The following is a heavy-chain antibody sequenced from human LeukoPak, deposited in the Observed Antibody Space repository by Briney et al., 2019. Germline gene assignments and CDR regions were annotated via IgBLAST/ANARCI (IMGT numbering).Heavy chain of an antibody. CDR2: IYYNGIT. Sequence: SETLSLTCTVSGGSISSGDYYWSWIRQPPGKGLEWIASIYYNGITYYNPSLRSRIFISVDTSKNQFSLKLSSVTAADTAVYYCARRGITIFGVVTITDDWYFDLWGRGTLVTVSS. D-gene: IGHD3-3*01. CDR1: GGSISSGDYY. J-gene: IGHJ2*01. CDR3: ARRGITIFGVVTITDDWYFDL. V-gene: IGHV4-30-4*08.